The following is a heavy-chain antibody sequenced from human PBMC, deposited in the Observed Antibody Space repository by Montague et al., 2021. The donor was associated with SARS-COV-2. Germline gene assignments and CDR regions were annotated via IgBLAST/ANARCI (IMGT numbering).Heavy chain of an antibody. V-gene: IGHV3-7*03. CDR3: ARDSRIVGATGGMDV. J-gene: IGHJ6*02. CDR1: GFTFSSYW. CDR2: IKPDGGEK. D-gene: IGHD1-26*01. Sequence: SLRLSLSASGFTFSSYWMSWARQTPGKGLEWVANIKPDGGEKHYVDSVKGRFTISRDNAKNSLNLQMDSLRAEDTALYYCARDSRIVGATGGMDVWGQGTTVIVSS.